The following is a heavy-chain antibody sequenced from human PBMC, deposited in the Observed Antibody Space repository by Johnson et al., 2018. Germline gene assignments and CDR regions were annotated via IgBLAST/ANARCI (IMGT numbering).Heavy chain of an antibody. CDR2: IKSKTDGGTT. CDR3: NTDRWDSGSYPYYYYGMDV. V-gene: IGHV3-15*01. Sequence: VQLVESGGGLVKPGGSLRLSCAASGFTFSNAWMSWVRQAPGKGLEWVGRIKSKTDGGTTDYAAPVKGRFTISRDDSKNTLYLQMNSLKTEDTAVYYCNTDRWDSGSYPYYYYGMDVWGQGTTVTVSS. D-gene: IGHD1-26*01. CDR1: GFTFSNAW. J-gene: IGHJ6*02.